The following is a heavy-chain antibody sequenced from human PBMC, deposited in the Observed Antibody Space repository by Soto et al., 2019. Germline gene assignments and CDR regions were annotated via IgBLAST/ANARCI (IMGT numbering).Heavy chain of an antibody. D-gene: IGHD3-22*01. J-gene: IGHJ3*02. V-gene: IGHV3-9*01. CDR3: AKGKADYYDSSGYFDAFDI. CDR1: GFTFDDYA. Sequence: EVQLVESGGGLVQPGRSLRLSCAASGFTFDDYAMHWVRPAPGKGLEWVSGISWNSGSIGYADSVKGRFTISRDNAKNSLYLQMNSLRAEDTALYYCAKGKADYYDSSGYFDAFDIWGQGTMVTVSS. CDR2: ISWNSGSI.